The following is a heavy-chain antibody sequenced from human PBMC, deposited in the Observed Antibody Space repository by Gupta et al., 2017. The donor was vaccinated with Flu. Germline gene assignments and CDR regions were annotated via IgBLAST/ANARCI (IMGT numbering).Heavy chain of an antibody. CDR2: ITPTIGTA. V-gene: IGHV1-69*01. Sequence: QVQLVQSGAEVKKPGSSVKVSCTASGGSLNTYAIHWVRQAPGQGLEWMGGITPTIGTANSARKLQGRVTITADEATSTVDMELSSGTAEETAVYYGARENPQAYSGNEAFDSWGQGTMVTVSS. J-gene: IGHJ3*02. D-gene: IGHD5-12*01. CDR1: GGSLNTYA. CDR3: ARENPQAYSGNEAFDS.